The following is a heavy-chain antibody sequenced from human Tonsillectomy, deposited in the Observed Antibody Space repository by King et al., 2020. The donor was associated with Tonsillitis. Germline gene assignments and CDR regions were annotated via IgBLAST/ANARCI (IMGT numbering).Heavy chain of an antibody. D-gene: IGHD3-16*02. V-gene: IGHV3-21*01. J-gene: IGHJ4*02. CDR1: GFTFSSYS. Sequence: VQLVESGGGLVKPGGSLRLSCAASGFTFSSYSMNWVRQAPGKGLEWVSSISSSSSYIYYADSVKGRFTISRDNAKNSLYLQMNSLRAEDTAVYYCAREGYDYVWGSYRPFDYWGQGTLVTVSS. CDR3: AREGYDYVWGSYRPFDY. CDR2: ISSSSSYI.